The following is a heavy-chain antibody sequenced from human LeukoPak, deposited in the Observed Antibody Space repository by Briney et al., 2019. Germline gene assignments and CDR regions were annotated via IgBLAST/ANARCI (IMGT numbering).Heavy chain of an antibody. CDR2: TFAGYSYT. V-gene: IGHV5-51*01. J-gene: IGHJ2*01. Sequence: GESLKISCQCSGYNFTPYWIIWVRQMPGKGLEWMGITFAGYSYTIYSPSLQGHVSISVDKSISTAYLQWSSLKASDTALYYCARLFHPAETTGGYFDLWGRGTLVTVSA. D-gene: IGHD4-17*01. CDR3: ARLFHPAETTGGYFDL. CDR1: GYNFTPYW.